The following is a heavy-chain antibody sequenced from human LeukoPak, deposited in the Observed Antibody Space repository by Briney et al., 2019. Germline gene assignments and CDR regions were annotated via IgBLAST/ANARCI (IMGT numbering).Heavy chain of an antibody. D-gene: IGHD3-3*01. V-gene: IGHV4-59*01. CDR3: ARGADFWSGYYQYYFDY. CDR1: GGSFSGYY. J-gene: IGHJ4*02. CDR2: IYYSGST. Sequence: SETLSLTCAVYGGSFSGYYWSWIRQPPGKGLEWIGYIYYSGSTNYNPSLKSRVTISVDTSKNQFSLKLSSVTAADTAVYYCARGADFWSGYYQYYFDYWGQGTLVTVSS.